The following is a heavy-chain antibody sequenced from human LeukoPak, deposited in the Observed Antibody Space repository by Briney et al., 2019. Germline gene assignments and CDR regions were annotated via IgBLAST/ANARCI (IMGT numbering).Heavy chain of an antibody. V-gene: IGHV4-4*07. J-gene: IGHJ4*02. D-gene: IGHD5-18*01. CDR3: ARVMEGYSYVL. Sequence: SETLSLTCTVSGDSISDYYWSWIRQPAGKGLEWIGRIYTSGSTNYNPSLKSRVTMSVDTSKDQFSLKLSSVTAVDAAVYYCARVMEGYSYVLWGQGTLVAVSS. CDR2: IYTSGST. CDR1: GDSISDYY.